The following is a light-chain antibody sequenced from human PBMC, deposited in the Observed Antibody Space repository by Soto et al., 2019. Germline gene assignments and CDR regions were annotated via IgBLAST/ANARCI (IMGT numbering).Light chain of an antibody. CDR1: QSVRDN. Sequence: TQSPGALALSPGDVATLSCRASQSVRDNLAWYQQKTGQAPRLLIYYISTRATGIPDRFSGSGSGTEFNLTINRLQAEDCAVYYCQKYYNWPRTCGQGTRLEIK. CDR2: YIS. CDR3: QKYYNWPRT. J-gene: IGKJ5*01. V-gene: IGKV3D-15*01.